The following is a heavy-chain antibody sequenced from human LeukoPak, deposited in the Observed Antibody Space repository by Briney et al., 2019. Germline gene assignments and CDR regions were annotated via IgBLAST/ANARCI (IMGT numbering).Heavy chain of an antibody. CDR3: ASVRLPGDAFDI. Sequence: GGSLRLSCAASRFTFTSYWMNWVRQAPGKGVMWVARLNNDGTITSYADSVEGRFTISRDNAKNTVYLQMNSLRVEDTAMYFCASVRLPGDAFDIWGQGTRVTVSS. J-gene: IGHJ3*02. CDR2: LNNDGTIT. CDR1: RFTFTSYW. V-gene: IGHV3-74*01.